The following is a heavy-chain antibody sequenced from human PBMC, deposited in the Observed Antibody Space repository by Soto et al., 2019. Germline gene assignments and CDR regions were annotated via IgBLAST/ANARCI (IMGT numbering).Heavy chain of an antibody. V-gene: IGHV1-69*06. CDR2: IMPIFGTA. J-gene: IGHJ6*02. CDR1: GGGLSSYA. D-gene: IGHD3-10*01. Sequence: SSLKVCCNAFGGGLSSYAISFWRQAPGQGLEGMGGIMPIFGTANYAQKFQGRVTITADRSTSTAYMELRSLRSEDTAVYYCARYPRVYYYAARPYYYYGMEVCGQGTTVTV. CDR3: ARYPRVYYYAARPYYYYGMEV.